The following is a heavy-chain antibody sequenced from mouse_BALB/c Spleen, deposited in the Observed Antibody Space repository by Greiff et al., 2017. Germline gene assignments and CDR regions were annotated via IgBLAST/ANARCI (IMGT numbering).Heavy chain of an antibody. CDR2: IWAGGST. CDR3: ARKGGTTTVVADYYAMDY. CDR1: GFSLSRYS. J-gene: IGHJ4*01. Sequence: QVQLQQSGPGLVAPSQSLSITCTVSGFSLSRYSVHWVRQPPGKGLEWLGMIWAGGSTDYNSALKSRLSISKDNSKSQVFLKMNSLQTDDTAMYYCARKGGTTTVVADYYAMDYWGQGTSVTVSA. V-gene: IGHV2-6-4*01. D-gene: IGHD1-1*01.